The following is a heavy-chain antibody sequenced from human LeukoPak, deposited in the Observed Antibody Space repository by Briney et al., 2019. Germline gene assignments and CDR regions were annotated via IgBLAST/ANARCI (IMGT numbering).Heavy chain of an antibody. CDR3: AKGLPLAYCGGDCLTHFDY. D-gene: IGHD2-21*02. Sequence: GGSLRLSCVVSGFTFSNYWMHWVRQAPGKGLEWVAVISYDGSNKYYADSVKGRFTISRDNSKNTLYLQMNSLRAEDTAVYYCAKGLPLAYCGGDCLTHFDYWGQGTLVTVSS. J-gene: IGHJ4*02. V-gene: IGHV3-30*18. CDR1: GFTFSNYW. CDR2: ISYDGSNK.